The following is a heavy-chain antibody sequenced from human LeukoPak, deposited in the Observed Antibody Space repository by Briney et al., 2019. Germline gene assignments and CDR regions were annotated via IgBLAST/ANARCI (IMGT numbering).Heavy chain of an antibody. CDR3: AKWGDYDVLTGYYVSDY. D-gene: IGHD3-9*01. CDR1: GFTFSNYA. CDR2: ITGSGGNT. Sequence: GGSLRLSCAASGFTFSNYAMSWVRQAPGKGLEWVSAITGSGGNTYYADSVKGRFTISRDNSKNTVFLQMNSLRAEDAAVYYCAKWGDYDVLTGYYVSDYWGQGTLVTVSS. V-gene: IGHV3-23*01. J-gene: IGHJ4*02.